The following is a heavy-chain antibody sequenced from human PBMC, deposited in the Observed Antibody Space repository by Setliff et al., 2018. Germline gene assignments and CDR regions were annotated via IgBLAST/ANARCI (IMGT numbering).Heavy chain of an antibody. Sequence: PGGSLRLSCVVSGFTFRSYSMHWVRQVPGQXLEWVSSIXXXXXXXXXXXSVKGXXSISRDNSKNTLYLQMNTLRVEDTAVYYCARVVRGRFDAYYYYMDVWGTGTTVTVSS. D-gene: IGHD3-10*02. CDR1: GFTFRSYS. V-gene: IGHV3-21*01. CDR3: ARVVRGRFDAYYYYMDV. J-gene: IGHJ6*03. CDR2: IXXXXXXX.